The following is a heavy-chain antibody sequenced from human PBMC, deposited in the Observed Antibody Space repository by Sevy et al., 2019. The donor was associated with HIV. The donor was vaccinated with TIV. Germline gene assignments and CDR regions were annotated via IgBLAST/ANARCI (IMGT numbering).Heavy chain of an antibody. Sequence: SETLSLTCAVSGAAVSGYFWSWVRQPPGKGLEWIGYIYDGGTTNYNPSLDSRLTISVDTSKNQYSLKLSSVTAADTTAYYCARGLQLWLGHFDYWGQGTLVTVSS. D-gene: IGHD5-18*01. J-gene: IGHJ4*02. CDR2: IYDGGTT. CDR1: GAAVSGYF. CDR3: ARGLQLWLGHFDY. V-gene: IGHV4-59*02.